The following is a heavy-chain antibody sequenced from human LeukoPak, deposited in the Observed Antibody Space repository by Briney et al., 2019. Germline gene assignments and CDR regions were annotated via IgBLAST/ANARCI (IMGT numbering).Heavy chain of an antibody. CDR2: IKQDGSEK. Sequence: PGGSLRLSCVASRFTFSRYWMSWVRQAPGKGLEWMAHIKQDGSEKFYVDSVKGRFTISRDNAKNSLYMQMNSLRVEDTAVYYCARLTYSSRWFSFWGQGTLVTVSS. CDR1: RFTFSRYW. J-gene: IGHJ4*02. D-gene: IGHD6-13*01. CDR3: ARLTYSSRWFSF. V-gene: IGHV3-7*04.